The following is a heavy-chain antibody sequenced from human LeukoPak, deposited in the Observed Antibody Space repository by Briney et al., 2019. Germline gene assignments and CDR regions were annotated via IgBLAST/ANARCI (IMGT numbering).Heavy chain of an antibody. CDR2: MKLDGSEE. CDR3: ARWARYCSSGSCYSWFDP. Sequence: GESLRLSCAASGFTFSSYWMSWVRQAPGKGLEWVANMKLDGSEEYYVDSVKGRFTIYSDNAKNSLDLQMNSLGVDDAAVYYCARWARYCSSGSCYSWFDPWGQGTLVTVSS. V-gene: IGHV3-7*01. J-gene: IGHJ5*02. CDR1: GFTFSSYW. D-gene: IGHD2-15*01.